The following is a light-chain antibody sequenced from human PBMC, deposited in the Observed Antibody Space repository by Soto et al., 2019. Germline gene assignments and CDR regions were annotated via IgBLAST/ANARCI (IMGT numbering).Light chain of an antibody. CDR1: QSVSSSY. J-gene: IGKJ1*01. Sequence: EIVLTQSPGTLSLSPGERATLSCRASQSVSSSYLAWYQQKPGQAPRLLIYGASSRATGIPDRFSGSGPWTDFALAISRLEPEDFAVYYRQQYGSSPWTFGQGIKVEIK. V-gene: IGKV3-20*01. CDR3: QQYGSSPWT. CDR2: GAS.